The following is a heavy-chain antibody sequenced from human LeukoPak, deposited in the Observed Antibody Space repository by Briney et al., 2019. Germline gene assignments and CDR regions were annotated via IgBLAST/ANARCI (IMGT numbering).Heavy chain of an antibody. V-gene: IGHV4-59*01. CDR1: GASTSAYY. CDR2: SYSGGNA. CDR3: AHSKRGGGYYINAFAV. D-gene: IGHD1-26*01. J-gene: IGHJ3*01. Sequence: SETLSLTCTVSGASTSAYYWSWIRQPPGKGLEWIGYSYSGGNANYNPTLKSRVTISIDTSENQFSLRLTSVTAADTAIYFCAHSKRGGGYYINAFAVWGQGALVTISS.